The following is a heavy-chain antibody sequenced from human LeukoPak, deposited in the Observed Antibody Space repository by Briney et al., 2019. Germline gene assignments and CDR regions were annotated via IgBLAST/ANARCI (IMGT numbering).Heavy chain of an antibody. CDR1: GFTFDDYA. Sequence: SLRLSCAASGFTFDDYAMQWVRQAPGKGLEWVSGISWNSGSIGYADSVKGRFTISRDNAKNSLYLQMNSLRAEDTALYYCAKEKYCSGGSCYSAHYYYYGMDVWGQGTTVTVSS. CDR3: AKEKYCSGGSCYSAHYYYYGMDV. J-gene: IGHJ6*02. D-gene: IGHD2-15*01. CDR2: ISWNSGSI. V-gene: IGHV3-9*01.